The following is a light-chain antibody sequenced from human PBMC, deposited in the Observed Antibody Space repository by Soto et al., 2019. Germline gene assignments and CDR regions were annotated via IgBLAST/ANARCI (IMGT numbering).Light chain of an antibody. CDR2: KAS. CDR3: QQYNSYEGT. J-gene: IGKJ4*01. V-gene: IGKV1-5*03. CDR1: QSISSW. Sequence: DIQMTQSPSTLSASVGDRVTITYRASQSISSWLAWYQQKPGKAPKLLIYKASSLESGVPSRFSGSGSGTEFTLTISSLQPDDFATYYCQQYNSYEGTFGGGTKVEIK.